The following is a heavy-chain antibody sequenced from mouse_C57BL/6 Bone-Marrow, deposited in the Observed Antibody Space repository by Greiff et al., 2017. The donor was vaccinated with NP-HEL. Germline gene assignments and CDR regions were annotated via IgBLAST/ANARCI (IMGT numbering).Heavy chain of an antibody. CDR2: ISRGGSYT. V-gene: IGHV5-6*01. Sequence: EVKLMESGGDLVKPGGSLKLSCAASGFTFSSYGMSWVRQTPDKRLEWVATISRGGSYTYYPDSVKGRFTISTDNAKITMYLQLSSLTSDDTAMYYCARHRHYCSGYDYWGQGTTLTVSS. CDR3: ARHRHYCSGYDY. J-gene: IGHJ2*01. D-gene: IGHD1-1*01. CDR1: GFTFSSYG.